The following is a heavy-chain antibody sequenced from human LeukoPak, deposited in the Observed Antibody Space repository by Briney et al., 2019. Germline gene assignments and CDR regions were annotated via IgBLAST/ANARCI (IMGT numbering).Heavy chain of an antibody. CDR2: IYHGGST. V-gene: IGHV4-38-2*02. CDR1: GYSISSGYY. CDR3: ARDPGALDY. Sequence: PSETLSLTCTVSGYSISSGYYWGWIRQPPGEGLEWIGIIYHGGSTHYNPSLKSRVTISVDTSKNQFSLKVTSVTAADTAVYYCARDPGALDYWGHGTLVTVSS. J-gene: IGHJ4*01. D-gene: IGHD1-1*01.